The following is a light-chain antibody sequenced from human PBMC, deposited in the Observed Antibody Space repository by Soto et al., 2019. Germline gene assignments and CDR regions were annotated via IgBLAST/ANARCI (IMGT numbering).Light chain of an antibody. J-gene: IGKJ3*01. CDR1: QNIRNY. Sequence: DTQMTQSPSSLSASVGDRVTITCRTSQNIRNYLNWYQQRPGKAPKLLIYGASSLQGGVPSRFSGSGSETDFTLTINNLQPEDFATYYCQQSYTAVFAFGPGTKVNVK. CDR2: GAS. V-gene: IGKV1-39*01. CDR3: QQSYTAVFA.